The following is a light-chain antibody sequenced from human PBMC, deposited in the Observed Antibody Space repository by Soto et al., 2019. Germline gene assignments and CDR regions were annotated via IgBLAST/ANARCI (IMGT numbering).Light chain of an antibody. CDR3: QQSYSLPPA. V-gene: IGKV1-39*01. CDR1: QSISRN. Sequence: DIQMTQSPSYLSASVGDRVTITCRASQSISRNLNWYQQKPGKAPQLLIYAAASLQSGVPSRFSSSGSGTDFTRTISSLQPEDFANYYCQQSYSLPPAFGHGTKV. J-gene: IGKJ1*01. CDR2: AAA.